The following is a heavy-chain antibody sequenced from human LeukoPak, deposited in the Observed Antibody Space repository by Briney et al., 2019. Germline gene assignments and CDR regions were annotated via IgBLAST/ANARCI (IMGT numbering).Heavy chain of an antibody. J-gene: IGHJ6*02. CDR3: ARDGDGYNYHYYYGMDV. V-gene: IGHV4-39*07. CDR1: GGSISSSSYY. Sequence: SETLSLTCTVSGGSISSSSYYWGWIRQPPGKGLEWIGSIYYSGSTNYNPSLKSRVTISVDTSKNQFSLKLSSVTAADTAVYYCARDGDGYNYHYYYGMDVWGQGTTVTVSS. D-gene: IGHD5-24*01. CDR2: IYYSGST.